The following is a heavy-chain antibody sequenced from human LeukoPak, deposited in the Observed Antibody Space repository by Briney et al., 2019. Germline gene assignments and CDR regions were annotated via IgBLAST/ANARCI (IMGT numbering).Heavy chain of an antibody. V-gene: IGHV3-30-3*01. CDR3: ARDFRFAPFPAPDY. D-gene: IGHD3-3*01. CDR2: ISYDGSNK. CDR1: GFTFSSYA. Sequence: EPGGSLRLSCAASGFTFSSYAMHWVRQAPGKGLEWVAVISYDGSNKYYADSVKGRFTISRDNSKNTLYLQMNSLRAEDTAVYYCARDFRFAPFPAPDYWGQGTLVSVSS. J-gene: IGHJ4*02.